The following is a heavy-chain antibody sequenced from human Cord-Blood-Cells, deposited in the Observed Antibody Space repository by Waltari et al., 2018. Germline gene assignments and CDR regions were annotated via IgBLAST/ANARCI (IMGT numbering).Heavy chain of an antibody. CDR2: IRYDGSNK. Sequence: QVQLVESGGGVVQPGGSLRLSCAASGFTFSSYGMHWVRQAPGKGLEWVEFIRYDGSNKYYAYSVKGRFTISRDNSKNTLYLQMNSLRAEDTAVYYCAKGGATRAFDIWGQGTMVTVSS. D-gene: IGHD1-26*01. V-gene: IGHV3-30*02. CDR1: GFTFSSYG. J-gene: IGHJ3*02. CDR3: AKGGATRAFDI.